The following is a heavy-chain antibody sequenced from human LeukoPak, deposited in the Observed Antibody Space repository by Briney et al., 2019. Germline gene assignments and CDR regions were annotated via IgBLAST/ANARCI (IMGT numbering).Heavy chain of an antibody. J-gene: IGHJ6*03. D-gene: IGHD2-15*01. CDR3: ARVRCSGGSCPYYYYYYYMDV. CDR2: IHYSGST. CDR1: GGSISSSSYY. V-gene: IGHV4-39*07. Sequence: SETLSLTCTVSGGSISSSSYYWAWIRQPPGKGLEWIGSIHYSGSTYYNPSLQSRVTISIDTSKNQFSLKLRFVTAADTAVYYCARVRCSGGSCPYYYYYYYMDVWGNGTTVTVSS.